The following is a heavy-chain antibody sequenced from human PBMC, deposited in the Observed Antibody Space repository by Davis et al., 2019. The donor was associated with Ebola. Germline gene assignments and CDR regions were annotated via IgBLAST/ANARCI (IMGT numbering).Heavy chain of an antibody. CDR3: ARAEGLD. CDR2: IKQDGSEK. Sequence: GESLKISCAASGFTFSTHWMTWVRQAPGKGLEWVANIKQDGSEKYYVDSVKGRFTISRDNAKNSLYLQMNSLRPEDTAVYYCARAEGLDWGQGTLVTVSS. J-gene: IGHJ4*02. CDR1: GFTFSTHW. D-gene: IGHD3-16*01. V-gene: IGHV3-7*03.